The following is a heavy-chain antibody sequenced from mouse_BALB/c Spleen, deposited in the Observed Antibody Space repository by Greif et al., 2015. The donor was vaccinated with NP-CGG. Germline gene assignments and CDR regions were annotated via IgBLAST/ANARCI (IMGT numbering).Heavy chain of an antibody. J-gene: IGHJ4*01. V-gene: IGHV5-12-1*01. Sequence: DVQLQESGGGLVKPGGSLKLSCAASGFAFSSYDMSWVRQTPEKRLEWVAYISSGGGSTYYPDTVKGRFTISRDNAKNTLYLQMSSLKSEDTAMYYCARYDGYYYYAMDYWGQGTSVTVSS. CDR2: ISSGGGST. CDR1: GFAFSSYD. D-gene: IGHD2-3*01. CDR3: ARYDGYYYYAMDY.